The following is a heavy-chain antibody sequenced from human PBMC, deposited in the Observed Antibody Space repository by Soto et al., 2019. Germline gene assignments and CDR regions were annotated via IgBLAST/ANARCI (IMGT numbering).Heavy chain of an antibody. CDR3: ARHIGVTGTRGFDY. J-gene: IGHJ4*02. D-gene: IGHD6-19*01. Sequence: QVQLQESGPGLVKPSGTLSLTCAVSGASISDNNWWSWVRQPPGKGLEWIGEVVHRGTTNHTPSLRSRVTISMDKSKNQISLTLSSVTAADSAVYYCARHIGVTGTRGFDYWGQGTLVTVSS. V-gene: IGHV4-4*02. CDR2: VVHRGTT. CDR1: GASISDNNW.